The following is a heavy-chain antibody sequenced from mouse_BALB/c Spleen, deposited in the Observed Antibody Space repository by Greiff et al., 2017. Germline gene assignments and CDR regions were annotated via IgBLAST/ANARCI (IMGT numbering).Heavy chain of an antibody. J-gene: IGHJ3*01. Sequence: EVKLVESGGGLVQPGGSLKLSCAASGFTFSSYTMSWVRQTPEKRLEWVAYISNGGGSTYYPDTVKGRFTISRDNAKNTLYLQMSSLKSEDTAMYYCARPYYGSSYAWFAYWGQGTLVTVSA. V-gene: IGHV5-12-2*01. D-gene: IGHD1-1*01. CDR3: ARPYYGSSYAWFAY. CDR2: ISNGGGST. CDR1: GFTFSSYT.